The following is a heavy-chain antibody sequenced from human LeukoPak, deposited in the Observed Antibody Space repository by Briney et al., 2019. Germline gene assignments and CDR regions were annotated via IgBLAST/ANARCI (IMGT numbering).Heavy chain of an antibody. CDR1: GFTFSSYA. V-gene: IGHV3-30-3*01. Sequence: GGSLRLSCAASGFTFSSYAMHWVRQAPGKGLEWVAVISYGGSNKYYADSVKGRFTISRDNSKNTLYLQMNSLRAEDTAVYYCARGLDYYDSSGYYPTYYYYGMDVWGQGTTVTVSS. CDR3: ARGLDYYDSSGYYPTYYYYGMDV. J-gene: IGHJ6*02. CDR2: ISYGGSNK. D-gene: IGHD3-22*01.